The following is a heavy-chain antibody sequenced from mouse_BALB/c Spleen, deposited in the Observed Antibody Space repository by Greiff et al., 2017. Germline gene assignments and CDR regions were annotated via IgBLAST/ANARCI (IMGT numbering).Heavy chain of an antibody. V-gene: IGHV3-2*02. Sequence: EVMLVESGPGLVKPSQSLSLTCTVTGYSITSDYAWNWIRQFPGNKLEWMGYISYSGSTSYNPSLKSRISITRDTSKNQFFLQLNSVTTEDTATYYCARTRGSSSYAMDYWGQGTSVTVSS. CDR2: ISYSGST. D-gene: IGHD1-1*01. CDR3: ARTRGSSSYAMDY. J-gene: IGHJ4*01. CDR1: GYSITSDYA.